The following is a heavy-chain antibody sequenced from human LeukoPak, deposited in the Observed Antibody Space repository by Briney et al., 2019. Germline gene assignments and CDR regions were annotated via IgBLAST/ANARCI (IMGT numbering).Heavy chain of an antibody. V-gene: IGHV4-38-2*02. J-gene: IGHJ4*02. CDR2: IYHSGST. Sequence: SETLSLTCAVSGYSISSGYYWGWIRQPPGKGLEWTGSIYHSGSTYYNPSLKSRVTISVDTSKNQFSLKLSSVTAADTAVYYCARDHDILTGYSDYWGQGTLVTVSS. CDR1: GYSISSGYY. CDR3: ARDHDILTGYSDY. D-gene: IGHD3-9*01.